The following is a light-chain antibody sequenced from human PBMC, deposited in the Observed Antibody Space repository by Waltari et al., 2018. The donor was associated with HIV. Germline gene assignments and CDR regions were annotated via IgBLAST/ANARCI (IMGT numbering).Light chain of an antibody. CDR1: SSDVRGYHF. CDR2: EVK. J-gene: IGLJ2*01. CDR3: STYTTSAAPVL. Sequence: QSALTQPASVFGSPGQSITISCTGTSSDVRGYHFVSWYQQHPGKPPQLLISEVKNRPKGISNSFSGAKSGDTASLTISGVQAEEKADYYCSTYTTSAAPVLFGGGTKLTVV. V-gene: IGLV2-14*01.